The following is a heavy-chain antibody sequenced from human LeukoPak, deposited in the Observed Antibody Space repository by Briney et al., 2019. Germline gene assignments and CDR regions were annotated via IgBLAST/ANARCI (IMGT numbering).Heavy chain of an antibody. D-gene: IGHD3-9*01. Sequence: PGGSLSLSCAASGFPLSSNYMSWVRQAPGKGLEWVSVIYSGGSTYYADSVKGRFTISRDNSKNTLYLQMNSLRAEDTAVYYCASPHYDILTGLLNWGQGTLVTVSS. CDR3: ASPHYDILTGLLN. V-gene: IGHV3-53*01. CDR2: IYSGGST. CDR1: GFPLSSNY. J-gene: IGHJ4*02.